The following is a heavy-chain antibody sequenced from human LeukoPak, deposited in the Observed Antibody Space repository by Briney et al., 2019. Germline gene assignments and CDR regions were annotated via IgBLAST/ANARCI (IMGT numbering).Heavy chain of an antibody. J-gene: IGHJ4*02. CDR3: ARGRWYSAHYFDY. Sequence: PGGSLRLSCAASGFTFSSYAMNWIRQAPGKGLEWVSYISSSGSTIYYADSVKGRFTISRDNAKNSLYLQMNSLRAEDTAVYYCARGRWYSAHYFDYWGQGTLVTVSS. V-gene: IGHV3-48*03. CDR1: GFTFSSYA. D-gene: IGHD6-13*01. CDR2: ISSSGSTI.